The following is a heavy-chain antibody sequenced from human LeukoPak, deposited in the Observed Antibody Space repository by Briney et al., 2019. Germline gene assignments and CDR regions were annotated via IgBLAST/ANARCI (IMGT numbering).Heavy chain of an antibody. J-gene: IGHJ4*02. CDR3: SLDYDILTGYVFDY. V-gene: IGHV3-15*01. D-gene: IGHD3-9*01. CDR2: IKSKTDGGTT. Sequence: GGSLRLSCAASGFTFSNAWMSWVRQAPGKGLEWVGRIKSKTDGGTTDYAAPVKGRFTISRDDSKNTLYLQMNSLKTEDTAVYCCSLDYDILTGYVFDYWGQGTLVTVSS. CDR1: GFTFSNAW.